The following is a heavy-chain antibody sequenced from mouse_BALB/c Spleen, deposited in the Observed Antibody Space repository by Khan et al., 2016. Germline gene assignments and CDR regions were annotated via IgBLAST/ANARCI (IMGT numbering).Heavy chain of an antibody. CDR1: GDSITSGY. CDR3: ARDYYGSIRYYYAMDY. D-gene: IGHD1-1*01. J-gene: IGHJ4*01. Sequence: VQLQASGPSLVKPSQTLSLTCSVTGDSITSGYWNWIRKFPGNKLEYMGYISYSGSTYYNPSLKSRISITRDTSKNQYYLQLNSVTTEDTATYYCARDYYGSIRYYYAMDYWRQGTPVTVSS. CDR2: ISYSGST. V-gene: IGHV3-8*02.